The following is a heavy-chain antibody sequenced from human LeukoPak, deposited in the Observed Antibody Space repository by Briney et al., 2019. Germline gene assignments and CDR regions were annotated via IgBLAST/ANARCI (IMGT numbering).Heavy chain of an antibody. D-gene: IGHD3-10*01. CDR1: GFTFSSYA. J-gene: IGHJ4*02. Sequence: GGSLRLSCAASGFTFSSYAMSWVRQAPGKGLEWVSAISGSDGSTYYADSVKGRFTISRDNSKNTLYLQMNSLRAEDTAVYYCEKSYYGSGSYYNTYFDYWGQGTLVTVSS. V-gene: IGHV3-23*01. CDR3: EKSYYGSGSYYNTYFDY. CDR2: ISGSDGST.